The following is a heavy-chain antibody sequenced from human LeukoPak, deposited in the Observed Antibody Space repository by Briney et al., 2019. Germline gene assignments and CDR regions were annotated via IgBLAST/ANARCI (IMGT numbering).Heavy chain of an antibody. Sequence: GGSLRLSCVVSGFTFTDFWMHWVRQAPGKGLVWVSRVKTDGSGINYGDSVKGRFTISRDNAKNTLYLQMNSLRAEDTAVYYCARQAGSGFDYWGQGSLVTVSS. D-gene: IGHD3-10*01. CDR3: ARQAGSGFDY. CDR2: VKTDGSGI. J-gene: IGHJ4*02. CDR1: GFTFTDFW. V-gene: IGHV3-74*01.